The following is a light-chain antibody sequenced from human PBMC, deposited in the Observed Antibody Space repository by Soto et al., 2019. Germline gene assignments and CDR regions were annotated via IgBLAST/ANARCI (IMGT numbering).Light chain of an antibody. CDR2: RDI. CDR3: QVWDSSTSV. CDR1: NIGSKN. J-gene: IGLJ1*01. Sequence: SYELTQPLSVSVALGQTARITCGGNNIGSKNVHWYQQKPGQAPVLVIYRDINRPSGIPERFSGSNSGNTATLTISRAQAGDEADYYCQVWDSSTSVFGTGTKLTVL. V-gene: IGLV3-9*01.